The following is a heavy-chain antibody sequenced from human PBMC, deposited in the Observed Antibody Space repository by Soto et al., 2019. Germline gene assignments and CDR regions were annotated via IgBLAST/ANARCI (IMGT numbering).Heavy chain of an antibody. CDR1: GYTFTSYG. CDR2: ISAFNGDT. Sequence: QVKLVQSGTEVKKPGASVNVSCKAFGYTFTSYGFTWVRQLPGQSLEWLGWISAFNGDTQYSQTMKGRLTVTTDTATTTVPMELRSLTPADTAVYYCGREAGWHRIVPYDWGKGTLVTV. CDR3: GREAGWHRIVPYD. V-gene: IGHV1-18*04. D-gene: IGHD2-15*01. J-gene: IGHJ4*02.